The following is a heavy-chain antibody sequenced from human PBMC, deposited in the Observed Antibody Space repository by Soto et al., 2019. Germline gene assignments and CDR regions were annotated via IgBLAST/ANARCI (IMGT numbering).Heavy chain of an antibody. D-gene: IGHD6-19*01. V-gene: IGHV1-69*01. CDR2: IIPIFGTA. J-gene: IGHJ6*02. Sequence: QVQLVQSGAEVKKPGSSVKVSCKASGGTFSSYAISWVRQAPGQGLEWMGGIIPIFGTANYAQKFQGRVTITADESTSTAYMELSSLRSEDTAVYYCARGVIALAAMIVVYGMDVWGQGTTVTVSS. CDR1: GGTFSSYA. CDR3: ARGVIALAAMIVVYGMDV.